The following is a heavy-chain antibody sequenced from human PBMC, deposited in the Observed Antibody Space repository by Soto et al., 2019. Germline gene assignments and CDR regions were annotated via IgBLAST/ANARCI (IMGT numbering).Heavy chain of an antibody. J-gene: IGHJ4*02. D-gene: IGHD3-10*01. CDR1: GFTFSSYS. CDR3: ARDVYGSGSSNY. Sequence: EVQLVESGGGLVKPGGSLRLSCAASGFTFSSYSMNWVRQAPGKGLEWVSSISSSSSYIYYADSVKGRFTISRDNAKNSLYLQMNSLRAEDTAVYYCARDVYGSGSSNYWGQGTLVTVSS. CDR2: ISSSSSYI. V-gene: IGHV3-21*01.